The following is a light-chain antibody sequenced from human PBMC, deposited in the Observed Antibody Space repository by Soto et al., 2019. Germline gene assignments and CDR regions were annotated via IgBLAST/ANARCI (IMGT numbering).Light chain of an antibody. V-gene: IGKV1D-12*01. CDR1: HDISSY. CDR3: QHTNTFPLT. CDR2: SAF. J-gene: IGKJ4*01. Sequence: DVPMTQSPSSVSASVGDRVTITCRASHDISSYLAWYQQKPGKAPKVLIYSAFSLQSGVPSRFSGTRSATDFTLTISRLQPEDFATYYFQHTNTFPLTFGGGTTVQIK.